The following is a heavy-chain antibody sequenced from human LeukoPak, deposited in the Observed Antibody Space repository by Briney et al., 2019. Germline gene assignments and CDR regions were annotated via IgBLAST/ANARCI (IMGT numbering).Heavy chain of an antibody. CDR2: ISYDGSNE. CDR3: ARVVGTYAIN. V-gene: IGHV3-30*03. CDR1: GFTFSTYG. Sequence: QAGGSLRLSCAASGFTFSTYGMHWVRQAPGKGLEWVAVISYDGSNEYYADSVKGRFTISRDNAKNTLYLQMNSLRAEDTAVYYCARVVGTYAINWGQGTLVTVSS. D-gene: IGHD2-8*01. J-gene: IGHJ4*02.